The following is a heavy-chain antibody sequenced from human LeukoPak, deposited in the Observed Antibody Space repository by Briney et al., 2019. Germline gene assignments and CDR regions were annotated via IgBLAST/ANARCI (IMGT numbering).Heavy chain of an antibody. Sequence: GRSLRLSCAASGFTVSSNYMSWVRQAPGKGLEWVSVIYSDGRTYYADSVKGRFAMSRDNSKNTLYLQMNSLRAEDTAVYYCARDNGAVAGTPDDAFDIWGQGTMVTVSS. CDR2: IYSDGRT. CDR3: ARDNGAVAGTPDDAFDI. D-gene: IGHD6-19*01. CDR1: GFTVSSNY. J-gene: IGHJ3*02. V-gene: IGHV3-66*01.